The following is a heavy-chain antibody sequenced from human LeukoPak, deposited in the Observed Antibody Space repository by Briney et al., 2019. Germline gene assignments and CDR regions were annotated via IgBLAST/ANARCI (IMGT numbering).Heavy chain of an antibody. CDR1: GYTFTGYY. CDR3: ARDYYDSSGYPYYYYMDV. Sequence: ASVKVSCKASGYTFTGYYMHWVRQAPGQGLEWMGWINPNSGGTNYAQKFQGRVTMTRDTSISTAYMELSRLRSDDTAVYYCARDYYDSSGYPYYYYMDVWGKGTTVTVSS. D-gene: IGHD3-22*01. CDR2: INPNSGGT. V-gene: IGHV1-2*02. J-gene: IGHJ6*03.